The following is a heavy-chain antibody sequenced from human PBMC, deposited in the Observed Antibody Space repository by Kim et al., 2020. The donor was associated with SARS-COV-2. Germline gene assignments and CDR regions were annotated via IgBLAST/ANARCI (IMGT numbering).Heavy chain of an antibody. V-gene: IGHV3-21*01. D-gene: IGHD3-3*01. CDR1: GFTFSSYS. CDR2: ISSSSSYI. J-gene: IGHJ6*02. Sequence: GGSLRLSCAASGFTFSSYSMNWVRQAPGKGLEWVSSISSSSSYIYYADSVKGRFTISRDNAKNSLYLQMNSLRAEDTAVYYCARVSYDFWSGYWGVGYYYGMDVWGQGTTVTVSS. CDR3: ARVSYDFWSGYWGVGYYYGMDV.